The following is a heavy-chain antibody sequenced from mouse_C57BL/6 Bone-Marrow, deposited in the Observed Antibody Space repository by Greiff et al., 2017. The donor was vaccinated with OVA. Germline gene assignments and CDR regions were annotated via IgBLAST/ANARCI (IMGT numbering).Heavy chain of an antibody. CDR1: GFSLTSYG. CDR2: IWGVGST. J-gene: IGHJ4*01. D-gene: IGHD1-1*01. Sequence: VKVVESGPGLVAPSQSLSITCTVSGFSLTSYGVDWVRQSPGKGLEWLGVIWGVGSTNYNSALKSRLSISKDNSKSQVFLKMNSLQTDDTAMYYCARCDGSSYDYAMDYWGQGTSVTVSS. CDR3: ARCDGSSYDYAMDY. V-gene: IGHV2-6*01.